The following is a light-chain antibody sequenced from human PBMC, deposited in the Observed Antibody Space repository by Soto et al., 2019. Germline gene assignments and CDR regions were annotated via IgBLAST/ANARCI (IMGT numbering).Light chain of an antibody. V-gene: IGLV1-51*01. J-gene: IGLJ1*01. CDR1: SSNIGNNY. CDR3: GSWDSSLSAYV. CDR2: DNN. Sequence: QSVLTQPPSVSAAPGQKVTISCSGSSSNIGNNYVSWYQHLPGTAPKLLIYDNNKRASGIPDRFSDSKSGTSATLGITGFQTGDEADYYCGSWDSSLSAYVFGTGTKVTVL.